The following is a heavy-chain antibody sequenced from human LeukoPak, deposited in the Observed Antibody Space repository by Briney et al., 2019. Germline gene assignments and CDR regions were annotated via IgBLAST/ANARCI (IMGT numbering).Heavy chain of an antibody. CDR2: MNPNSGNT. D-gene: IGHD2-2*01. CDR1: GYTFTSYD. Sequence: GASVKVSCKASGYTFTSYDINWVRQATGQGLEWMGWMNPNSGNTGYAQKFQGRVTMTRNTSISTAYMELSSLRSEDTAVYYCATPPNQLLVDSGVDVWGQGTTVTVSS. V-gene: IGHV1-8*01. J-gene: IGHJ6*02. CDR3: ATPPNQLLVDSGVDV.